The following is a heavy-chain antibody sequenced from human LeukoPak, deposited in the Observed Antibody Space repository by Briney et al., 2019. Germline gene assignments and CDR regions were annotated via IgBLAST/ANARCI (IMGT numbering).Heavy chain of an antibody. CDR2: INPNSGGT. CDR1: GYTFTGYY. CDR3: ASSQYYYGSGSYYTPDY. J-gene: IGHJ4*02. D-gene: IGHD3-10*01. Sequence: ASVKVSCEASGYTFTGYYMHWVRQAPGQGLEWMGRINPNSGGTNYAQKFQGRVTMTRDTSISTAYMELSRLRSDDTAVYYCASSQYYYGSGSYYTPDYWGQGTLVTVSS. V-gene: IGHV1-2*06.